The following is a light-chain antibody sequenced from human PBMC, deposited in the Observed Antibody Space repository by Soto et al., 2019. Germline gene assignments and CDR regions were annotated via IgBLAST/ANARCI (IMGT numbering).Light chain of an antibody. CDR1: QSFTNW. Sequence: DIQMTQSPSTLSVSVGDRVTITCRASQSFTNWLAWYQQKAGKAPKLLIYKESSLESGVPSRFSGSESGTEFTLPISSLQPDDFATYYCQQYNSYPYTFGQGTKLEIK. CDR3: QQYNSYPYT. J-gene: IGKJ2*01. V-gene: IGKV1-5*03. CDR2: KES.